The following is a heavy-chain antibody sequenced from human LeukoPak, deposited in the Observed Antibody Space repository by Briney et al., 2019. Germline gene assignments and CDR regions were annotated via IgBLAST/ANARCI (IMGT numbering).Heavy chain of an antibody. Sequence: HPGGSLRLSCAASGFPFSSYWMSWVRQAPGKGLEWVANIKQDGSDKYYVDSVKGRFTISRDNAKNPLYLQLNSLRADDTAVYYCARLTGTTGFDYWGQGTLVTVSS. CDR3: ARLTGTTGFDY. J-gene: IGHJ4*02. CDR1: GFPFSSYW. D-gene: IGHD1-1*01. V-gene: IGHV3-7*01. CDR2: IKQDGSDK.